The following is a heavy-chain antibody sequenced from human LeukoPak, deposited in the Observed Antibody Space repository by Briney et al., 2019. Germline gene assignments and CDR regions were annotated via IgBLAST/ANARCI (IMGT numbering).Heavy chain of an antibody. CDR3: ARVTPGWFGEFYFDY. V-gene: IGHV1-8*01. CDR1: GYTFTSYD. Sequence: GASVKVSCKASGYTFTSYDINWVRQATGQGLEWMGWMNPKSGNTGYAQKFQGRVTMTRDTSISTAYMELGSLRSEDTAVYYCARVTPGWFGEFYFDYWGQGTLVTVSS. J-gene: IGHJ4*02. CDR2: MNPKSGNT. D-gene: IGHD3-10*01.